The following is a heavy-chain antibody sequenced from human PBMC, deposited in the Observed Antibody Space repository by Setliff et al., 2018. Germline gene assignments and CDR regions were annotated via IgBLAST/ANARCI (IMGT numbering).Heavy chain of an antibody. D-gene: IGHD3-3*01. Sequence: LLGGSLRLSCVASGFTISNYWMAWVRQAPGKGLEWVADIRQDGTNKYYVDSVKGRFTISRDNAKNSLYLQMNSLRAEDTALYYCAREVWNIYDSDNSWSGYSDHWGQGTLVTVSS. CDR3: AREVWNIYDSDNSWSGYSDH. J-gene: IGHJ4*02. CDR1: GFTISNYW. CDR2: IRQDGTNK. V-gene: IGHV3-7*03.